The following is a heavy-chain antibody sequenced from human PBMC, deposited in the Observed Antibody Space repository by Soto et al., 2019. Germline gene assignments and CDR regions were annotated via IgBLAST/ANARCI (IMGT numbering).Heavy chain of an antibody. CDR2: IYSGGST. CDR3: ATDSGYDSLDYYYYYMDV. Sequence: EVQLVESGGGLVQPGGSLRLSCAASGFTVSSNYMSWVRQAPGKGLEWVSVIYSGGSTYYADSVKGRFTISRDNSKNTLYLQMNSLRVEDTAVYYCATDSGYDSLDYYYYYMDVWGKGTTVTVSS. J-gene: IGHJ6*03. CDR1: GFTVSSNY. D-gene: IGHD5-12*01. V-gene: IGHV3-66*01.